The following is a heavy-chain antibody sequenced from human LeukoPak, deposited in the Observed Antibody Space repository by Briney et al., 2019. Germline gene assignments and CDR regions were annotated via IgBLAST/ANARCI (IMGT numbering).Heavy chain of an antibody. D-gene: IGHD2-15*01. J-gene: IGHJ6*02. CDR2: ISWNSGSI. CDR1: GFTFDDYA. Sequence: GGSLRLSCAASGFTFDDYAMHWVRQAPGKGLEWVSGISWNSGSIGYADSVKGRFTISRDNAKNSLYLQMNSLRAEDTALYYCAKDSGSGGRDCSGGSCYPTVTRSWDYYYYGMDVWGQGTTVTVSS. V-gene: IGHV3-9*01. CDR3: AKDSGSGGRDCSGGSCYPTVTRSWDYYYYGMDV.